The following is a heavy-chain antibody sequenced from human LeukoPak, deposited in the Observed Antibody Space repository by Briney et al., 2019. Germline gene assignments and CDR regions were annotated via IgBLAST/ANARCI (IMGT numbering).Heavy chain of an antibody. V-gene: IGHV4-4*07. Sequence: SETLSLTCTVSGGSISSYYWSWIRQPAGKGLEWIGRIYTSGSTNYNPSLKSRVTMSVDTSKNQFSLKLSSVTAADTAVYYCARDDSEGSCCPPYYYYMDVWGKGTTVTVSS. CDR3: ARDDSEGSCCPPYYYYMDV. CDR2: IYTSGST. J-gene: IGHJ6*03. D-gene: IGHD2-15*01. CDR1: GGSISSYY.